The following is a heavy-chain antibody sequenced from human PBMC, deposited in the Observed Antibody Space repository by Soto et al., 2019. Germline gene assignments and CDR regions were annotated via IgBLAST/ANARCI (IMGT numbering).Heavy chain of an antibody. V-gene: IGHV4-31*03. CDR2: IYYSGST. D-gene: IGHD2-15*01. Sequence: QVQLQESGPGLVKPSQTLSLTCTVSGGSISSGGYYWSWIRQHPGKGLEWIGYIYYSGSTYYNPSLKRRVTISVDTSKNQFSLKLSSVTAADTAVYYCARGVVAATHAFDIWGQGTMVTVSS. CDR1: GGSISSGGYY. J-gene: IGHJ3*02. CDR3: ARGVVAATHAFDI.